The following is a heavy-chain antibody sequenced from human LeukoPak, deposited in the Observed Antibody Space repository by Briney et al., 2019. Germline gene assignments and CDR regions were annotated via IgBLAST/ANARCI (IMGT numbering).Heavy chain of an antibody. CDR3: ARVFRQGLHPDY. J-gene: IGHJ4*02. CDR2: IYYSGST. CDR1: AGSITSGGYY. V-gene: IGHV4-31*03. Sequence: KPSQTLSLTCPVSAGSITSGGYYWSWIRQHPGKGLEWIGYIYYSGSTYYNPSLKSRVTISVDTSKNQFSLKLSSVTSADTAVYYCARVFRQGLHPDYWGQGTLVTVSS. D-gene: IGHD3-3*01.